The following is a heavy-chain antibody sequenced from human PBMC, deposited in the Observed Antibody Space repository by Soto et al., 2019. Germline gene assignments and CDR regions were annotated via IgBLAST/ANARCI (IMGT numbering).Heavy chain of an antibody. J-gene: IGHJ6*02. D-gene: IGHD3-10*01. V-gene: IGHV1-69*13. CDR1: GGIFSSYA. Sequence: GASVKVSCKASGGIFSSYAISWVRQAPGQGLEWMGGIIPIFGTANYAQKFQGRVTITADESTSTDYMELSSLRSEDTAVYYCARSVGYYYYGMDVWGQGTTVTVSS. CDR3: ARSVGYYYYGMDV. CDR2: IIPIFGTA.